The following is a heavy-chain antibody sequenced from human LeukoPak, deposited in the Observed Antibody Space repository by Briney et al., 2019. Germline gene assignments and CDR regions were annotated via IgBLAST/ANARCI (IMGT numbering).Heavy chain of an antibody. CDR3: ALAPNSNWFDF. D-gene: IGHD2-8*01. CDR1: GNSTSNFY. Sequence: SETLSLTCTVSGNSTSNFYWNWIRQSPGKGLEWIGNIHYSGSSVYNPSLKSRGTISIDTSRRQFFLKLNSVTAADTAVYFCALAPNSNWFDFWGPGTLVTVSS. J-gene: IGHJ5*01. V-gene: IGHV4-59*03. CDR2: IHYSGSS.